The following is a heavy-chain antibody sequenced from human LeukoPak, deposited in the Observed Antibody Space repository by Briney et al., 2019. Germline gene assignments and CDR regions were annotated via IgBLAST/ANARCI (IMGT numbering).Heavy chain of an antibody. Sequence: SETLSLTCTVSGGSISSSSYYWGWIRQPPGKGLEWIGSIYYSGSTNYNPSLKSRVTISVDTSKNQFSLKLSSVTAADTAVYYCARHGSGYEFHDAFDIWGQGTMVTVSS. CDR2: IYYSGST. CDR1: GGSISSSSYY. J-gene: IGHJ3*02. CDR3: ARHGSGYEFHDAFDI. V-gene: IGHV4-39*01. D-gene: IGHD5-12*01.